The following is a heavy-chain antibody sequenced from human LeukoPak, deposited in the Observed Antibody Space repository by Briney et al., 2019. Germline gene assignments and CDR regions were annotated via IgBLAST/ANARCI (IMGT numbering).Heavy chain of an antibody. CDR3: AKAGGYTNGQALDY. J-gene: IGHJ4*02. D-gene: IGHD5-18*01. V-gene: IGHV3-30*18. CDR2: ISYDGSNK. Sequence: GSLRLSCAASGFTFSSYGMHWVRQAPGKGLEWVAVISYDGSNKYYADSVKGRFTISRDNSKSTLYLQMNSLRAEDTAVYYCAKAGGYTNGQALDYWGQGTLVTVSS. CDR1: GFTFSSYG.